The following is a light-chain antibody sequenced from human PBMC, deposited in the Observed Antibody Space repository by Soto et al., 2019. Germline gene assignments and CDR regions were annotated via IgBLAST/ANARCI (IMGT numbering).Light chain of an antibody. Sequence: EVLMRQSPSTLSVSPGDGATLSCRASQGIGATLAWYQHKPGQTPRLLIYDTSIRATGVPTGFSGSRSGAEFTLTFSSLQPEDFAVYYCQPYNNCPLAFGEGTKV. V-gene: IGKV3-15*01. CDR1: QGIGAT. CDR2: DTS. CDR3: QPYNNCPLA. J-gene: IGKJ4*01.